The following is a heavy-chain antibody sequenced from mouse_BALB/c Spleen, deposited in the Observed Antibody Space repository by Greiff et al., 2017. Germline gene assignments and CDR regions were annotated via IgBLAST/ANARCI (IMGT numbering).Heavy chain of an antibody. CDR2: ISYDGSN. CDR3: ARNWDLYYFDY. J-gene: IGHJ2*01. V-gene: IGHV3-6*02. CDR1: GYSITSGYY. D-gene: IGHD4-1*01. Sequence: ESGPGLVKPSQSLSLTCSVTGYSITSGYYWNWIRQFPGNKLEWMGYISYDGSNNYNPSLKNRISITRDTSKNQFFLKLNSVTTEDTATYYCARNWDLYYFDYWGQGTTLTVSS.